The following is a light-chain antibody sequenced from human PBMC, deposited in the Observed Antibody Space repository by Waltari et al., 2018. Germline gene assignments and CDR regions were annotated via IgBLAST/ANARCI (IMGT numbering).Light chain of an antibody. V-gene: IGKV3-20*01. CDR3: QHYLRLPVT. CDR1: QSVTRA. J-gene: IGKJ1*01. CDR2: GAS. Sequence: EIVLTQSPGTLSLSPGESATLSCRTSQSVTRALAWYQQKPAQAPRLPIYGASNRATGIPDRFSGSGSGTDFSLTISSLEPEDFAVYYCQHYLRLPVTFGQGTKVEVK.